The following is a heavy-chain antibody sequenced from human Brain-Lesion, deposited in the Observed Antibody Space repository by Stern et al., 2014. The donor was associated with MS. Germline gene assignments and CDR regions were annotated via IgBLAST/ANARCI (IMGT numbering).Heavy chain of an antibody. J-gene: IGHJ4*02. CDR1: GFTFSKYW. V-gene: IGHV3-74*02. Sequence: EVQLVESGGGLVQPGGSLRLSCAASGFTFSKYWVHWVRQVPGQGLVWVSRSNSDGTTTSYGDSVKGRFTLSRDNAKNTVYLHMNNLRVEDTAVYYCARARGGYAPDCWGQGTLVTVSS. CDR3: ARARGGYAPDC. CDR2: SNSDGTTT. D-gene: IGHD2-2*01.